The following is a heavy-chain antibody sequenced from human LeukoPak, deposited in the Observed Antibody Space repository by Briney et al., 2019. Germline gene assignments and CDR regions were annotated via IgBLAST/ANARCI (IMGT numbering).Heavy chain of an antibody. Sequence: SETLSLTCTVSGGSISSSSYYWGWIRQPPGKGLEWIGSIYYSGSTYYNPSLKSRVTISVDTSKNQFSLKLSSVTAADTAVYYCARQVYYYDPSWFDPWGPGTLVTVSS. CDR3: ARQVYYYDPSWFDP. CDR2: IYYSGST. CDR1: GGSISSSSYY. D-gene: IGHD3-22*01. J-gene: IGHJ5*02. V-gene: IGHV4-39*01.